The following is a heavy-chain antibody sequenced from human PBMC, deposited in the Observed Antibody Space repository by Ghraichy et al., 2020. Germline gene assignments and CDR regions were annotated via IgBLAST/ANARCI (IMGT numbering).Heavy chain of an antibody. D-gene: IGHD5-12*01. CDR2: IDPSDSYT. J-gene: IGHJ4*02. V-gene: IGHV5-10-1*01. Sequence: GESLNISCKGSGYSFTSYWISWVRQMPGKGLEWMGRIDPSDSYTNYSPSFQGHVTISADKSISTAYLQWSSLKASDTAMYYCACGGGLRFTYWGQGTLVTVSS. CDR3: ACGGGLRFTY. CDR1: GYSFTSYW.